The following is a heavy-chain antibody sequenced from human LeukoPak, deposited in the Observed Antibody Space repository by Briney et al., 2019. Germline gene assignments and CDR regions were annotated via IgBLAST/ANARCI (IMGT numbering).Heavy chain of an antibody. V-gene: IGHV3-30*02. CDR2: IQYDGTNK. Sequence: GGSLRLSCAASGFTFSNHAMYWVRQAPGKGLEWVAFIQYDGTNKYYADSVKGRFTISRDNSKNTLYLQMNSLRAEDTAVYYCAKDRSLTGYSNYYYMDVWGKGTTVTVSS. J-gene: IGHJ6*03. CDR1: GFTFSNHA. D-gene: IGHD3-9*01. CDR3: AKDRSLTGYSNYYYMDV.